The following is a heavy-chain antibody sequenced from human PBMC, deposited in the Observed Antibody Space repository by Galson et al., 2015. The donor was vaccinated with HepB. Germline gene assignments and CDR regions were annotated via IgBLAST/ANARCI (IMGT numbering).Heavy chain of an antibody. CDR1: GDSVSSNSAA. Sequence: CAISGDSVSSNSAAWNWIRQSPSRGLEWLGRTYYRSKWYNDYAVSVKSRITINPDTSKNQFSLQLNSVTPEDTAVYYCARDRYCSGGSCYLGGYYYYYYMDVWGKGTTVTVSS. CDR2: TYYRSKWYN. D-gene: IGHD2-15*01. V-gene: IGHV6-1*01. CDR3: ARDRYCSGGSCYLGGYYYYYYMDV. J-gene: IGHJ6*03.